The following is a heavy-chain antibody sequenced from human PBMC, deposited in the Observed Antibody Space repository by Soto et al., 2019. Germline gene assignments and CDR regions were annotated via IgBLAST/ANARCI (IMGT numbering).Heavy chain of an antibody. CDR2: SYHSGST. Sequence: SETLSLTCAVSGGSIISSNWWSWVRQPPGKGLEWMGESYHSGSTNYNPSLKSRVTISVDKSKNQFSLKLSSVTAADTAVYYCARLYSSGSSSLNWFDPWGQGTLVTVSS. J-gene: IGHJ5*02. D-gene: IGHD6-25*01. V-gene: IGHV4-4*02. CDR1: GGSIISSNW. CDR3: ARLYSSGSSSLNWFDP.